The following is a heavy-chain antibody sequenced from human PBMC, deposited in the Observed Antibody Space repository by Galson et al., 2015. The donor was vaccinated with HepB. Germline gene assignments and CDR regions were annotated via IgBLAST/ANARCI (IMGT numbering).Heavy chain of an antibody. Sequence: SLRLSCAASGFTFSSYAMSWVRQAPGKGLEWVSAISGSGGSTYYADSVKGRFTISRDNSKNTLYLQMNSLRAEDTAVYYCAKDVHYYDSSGYLSLWHWGQGTLVTVSS. CDR1: GFTFSSYA. J-gene: IGHJ4*02. D-gene: IGHD3-22*01. CDR2: ISGSGGST. CDR3: AKDVHYYDSSGYLSLWH. V-gene: IGHV3-23*01.